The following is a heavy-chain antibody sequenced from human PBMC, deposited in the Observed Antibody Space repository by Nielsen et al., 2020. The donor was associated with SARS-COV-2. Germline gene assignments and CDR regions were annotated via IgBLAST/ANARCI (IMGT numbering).Heavy chain of an antibody. V-gene: IGHV4-39*01. CDR3: ARFAGDITGTEAYYFDY. CDR1: GGSISSSSYY. Sequence: SETLSLTCTVSGGSISSSSYYWGWIRQPPGKGLEWIGSIYYSGSTYYNPSLKSRVTISVDTSKNQFSLKLSSVTAADTAVYYCARFAGDITGTEAYYFDYWGQGTLVTVSS. D-gene: IGHD1-7*01. CDR2: IYYSGST. J-gene: IGHJ4*02.